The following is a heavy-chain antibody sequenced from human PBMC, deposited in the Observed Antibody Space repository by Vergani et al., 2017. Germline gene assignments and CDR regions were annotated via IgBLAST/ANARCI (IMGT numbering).Heavy chain of an antibody. J-gene: IGHJ3*02. CDR2: IYYSGST. D-gene: IGHD3-22*01. CDR3: ARDAPPYYYDSSGYLDAFDI. CDR1: GGSISSYY. Sequence: QVQLQESGPGLVKPSETLSLTCTVSGGSISSYYWSWIRQPPGKGLEWIGYIYYSGSTNYNPSLKSRVTISVDTSKNQFSLKLSSVTAADTAVYYCARDAPPYYYDSSGYLDAFDIWGQGTMVTVS. V-gene: IGHV4-59*01.